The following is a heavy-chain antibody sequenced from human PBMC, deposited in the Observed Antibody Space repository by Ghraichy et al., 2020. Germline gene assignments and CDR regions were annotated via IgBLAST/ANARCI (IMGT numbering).Heavy chain of an antibody. D-gene: IGHD6-13*01. Sequence: SVKVSCKASGGTFSSYAISWVRQAPGQGLEWMGGIIPIFGTANYAQKFQGRVTITADESTSTAYMELSSLRSEDTAVYYCARDRLDEAATRYGIFDIWGQGTMVTVSS. CDR1: GGTFSSYA. CDR2: IIPIFGTA. V-gene: IGHV1-69*13. J-gene: IGHJ3*02. CDR3: ARDRLDEAATRYGIFDI.